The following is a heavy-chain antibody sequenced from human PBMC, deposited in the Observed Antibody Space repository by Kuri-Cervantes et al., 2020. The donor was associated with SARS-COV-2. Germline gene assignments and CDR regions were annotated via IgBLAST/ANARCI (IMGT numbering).Heavy chain of an antibody. V-gene: IGHV1-2*02. CDR2: INPNSGGT. D-gene: IGHD3-3*01. CDR1: GYTFTGYY. Sequence: ASVKVSCKASGYTFTGYYMHWVRQAPGQGLEWMGWINPNSGGTNYAQKFQGRVTMTRDTSISTAYMELSRLRSDDTAVYYCAGRLRFSHSDAFDIWGQGTMVTVSS. J-gene: IGHJ3*02. CDR3: AGRLRFSHSDAFDI.